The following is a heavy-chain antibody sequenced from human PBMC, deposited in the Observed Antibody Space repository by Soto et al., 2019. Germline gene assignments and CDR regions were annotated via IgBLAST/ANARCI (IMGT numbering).Heavy chain of an antibody. CDR2: VTWDGSGS. V-gene: IGHV3-43*01. J-gene: IGHJ4*02. D-gene: IGHD3-9*01. CDR3: AQAAPRYDIVTDYYVQ. CDR1: GFTFDDYP. Sequence: EVRLEESGGDVVQSGGSLRLSCAASGFTFDDYPMHWVRQPPGKGLEWVSLVTWDGSGSYYADSVKGRFTSSRDNSKNFLYLQMNSLRPEDTGLYYCAQAAPRYDIVTDYYVQWGQGTRVTVSS.